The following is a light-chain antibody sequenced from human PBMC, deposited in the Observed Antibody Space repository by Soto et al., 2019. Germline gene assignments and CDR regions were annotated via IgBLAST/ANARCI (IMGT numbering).Light chain of an antibody. CDR2: GAS. CDR3: QQYNKRPYT. V-gene: IGKV3-15*01. J-gene: IGKJ2*01. CDR1: QSVGRN. Sequence: DIVMTQSPATLSVSPGETAALSCRAGQSVGRNFAWYQQKPGQAPRLLIYGASTRATDIPARFRGSGSGTEFTLTISSLQSEDFAIYYCQQYNKRPYTFGQGTKLEIK.